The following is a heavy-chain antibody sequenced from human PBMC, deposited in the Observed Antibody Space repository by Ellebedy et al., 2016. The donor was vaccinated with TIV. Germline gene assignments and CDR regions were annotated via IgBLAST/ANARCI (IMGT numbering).Heavy chain of an antibody. CDR2: IYYSGST. Sequence: MPSETLSLTCTAPGGPSSSYYWTWIRQPQGKGLEWIGYIYYSGSTNYNPSLKSRVTISVDTSKNQFSLKLSPVTAADTAVYYCARQNMVKDWYFDLWGRGTLVTVSS. D-gene: IGHD5-18*01. CDR3: ARQNMVKDWYFDL. J-gene: IGHJ2*01. V-gene: IGHV4-59*08. CDR1: GGPSSSYY.